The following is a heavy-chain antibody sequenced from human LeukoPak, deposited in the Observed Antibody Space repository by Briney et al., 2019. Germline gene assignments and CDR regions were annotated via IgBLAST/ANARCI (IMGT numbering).Heavy chain of an antibody. J-gene: IGHJ5*02. V-gene: IGHV4-59*08. Sequence: SETLSLTCTVSGGSISSYYWSWIRQPPGKGLEWIGYIYYSGSTNYNPSLKSRVTISVDTSKNQFSLKLSSVTAADTAVYYCARHPPAGSSSLNWFDPWGQGTLVTVSS. CDR2: IYYSGST. D-gene: IGHD6-13*01. CDR1: GGSISSYY. CDR3: ARHPPAGSSSLNWFDP.